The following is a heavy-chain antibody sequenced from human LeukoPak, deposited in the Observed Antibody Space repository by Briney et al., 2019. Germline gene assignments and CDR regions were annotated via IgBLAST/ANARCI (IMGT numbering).Heavy chain of an antibody. CDR1: GLTFSDHY. J-gene: IGHJ3*02. CDR2: SRNKPNSYTT. D-gene: IGHD5-18*01. V-gene: IGHV3-72*01. CDR3: ARASIYSHGNSYQDALDI. Sequence: GGSLRLSCVASGLTFSDHYVDWVRQAPGKGLERVGRSRNKPNSYTTEYAASVKGRFTISRDDSGNSVFLQMNSLKTEDTAVYYCARASIYSHGNSYQDALDIWGQGTMVTVSS.